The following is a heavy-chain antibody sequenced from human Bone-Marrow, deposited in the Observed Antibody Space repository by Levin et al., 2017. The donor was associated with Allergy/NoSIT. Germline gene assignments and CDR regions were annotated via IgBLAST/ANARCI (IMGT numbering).Heavy chain of an antibody. J-gene: IGHJ4*02. D-gene: IGHD5-18*01. CDR2: IWYDGSNK. V-gene: IGHV3-33*01. CDR1: GFTFSSYG. CDR3: ARGESYGADCPCDY. Sequence: GGSLRLSCAASGFTFSSYGMHWVRQAPGKGLEWVAVIWYDGSNKYYADSVKGRFTISRDNSKSTLYLQMNSLRAEDTAVYYCARGESYGADCPCDYWGQGPLVTVSS.